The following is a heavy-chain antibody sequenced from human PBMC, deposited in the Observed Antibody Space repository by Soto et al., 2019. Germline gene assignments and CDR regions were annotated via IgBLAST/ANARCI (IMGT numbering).Heavy chain of an antibody. D-gene: IGHD3-9*01. J-gene: IGHJ4*02. V-gene: IGHV3-23*01. CDR2: ISGSGGST. CDR1: GFTFSSYA. Sequence: PGGSLRLSCAASGFTFSSYAMGWVRQAPGKGLEWVSAISGSGGSTYYADSVKGRFTISRDNSKNTLYLQMNSLRAEDTAVYYCAKAVILTGYIDYWGQGTLVTVSS. CDR3: AKAVILTGYIDY.